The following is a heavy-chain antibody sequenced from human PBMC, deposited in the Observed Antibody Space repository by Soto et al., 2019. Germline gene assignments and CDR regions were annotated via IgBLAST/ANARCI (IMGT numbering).Heavy chain of an antibody. CDR2: ISGDGGST. CDR1: GFTFDDYT. V-gene: IGHV3-43*01. J-gene: IGHJ6*02. Sequence: GGSLRLSCAASGFTFDDYTMHWVRQAPGKGLEWVSLISGDGGSTYYADSVKGRFTISRDNSKKSLYRQMNSLRTEDTALYYCAKDTSPRVYYYGMDVWGQGTTVTVSS. CDR3: AKDTSPRVYYYGMDV.